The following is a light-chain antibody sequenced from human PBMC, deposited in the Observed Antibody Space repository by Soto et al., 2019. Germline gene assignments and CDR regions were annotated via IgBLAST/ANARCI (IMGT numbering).Light chain of an antibody. V-gene: IGLV2-11*01. Sequence: QSVLTQPRSVSGSPGQSITISCTGTSSDFGGYNYVSWYQQHPGKAPKLMIYDVSKRPSGVPDRFSGSKSGNTASLTISGLQAGDEAAYYCCSYAGSYTFVFGTGTKVTVL. CDR3: CSYAGSYTFV. CDR2: DVS. CDR1: SSDFGGYNY. J-gene: IGLJ1*01.